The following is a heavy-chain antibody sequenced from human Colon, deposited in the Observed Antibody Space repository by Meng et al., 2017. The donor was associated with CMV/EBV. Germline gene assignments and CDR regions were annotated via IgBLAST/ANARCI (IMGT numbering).Heavy chain of an antibody. J-gene: IGHJ6*02. CDR1: GASVDSGTYY. V-gene: IGHV4-61*01. D-gene: IGHD2-15*01. Sequence: GSLRLSCTVSGASVDSGTYYWTWVRQPPGKGLEWLGYIFYSVSTNYNPSLKSRLTISADTSKNQFSLKLTSVTAADTAVYYCARDTTYCTGGTCHFYGMDFWGQGTPFPFSS. CDR3: ARDTTYCTGGTCHFYGMDF. CDR2: IFYSVST.